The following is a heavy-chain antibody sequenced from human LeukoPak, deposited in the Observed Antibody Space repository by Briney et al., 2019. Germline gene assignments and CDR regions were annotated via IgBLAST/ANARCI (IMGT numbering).Heavy chain of an antibody. V-gene: IGHV4-59*01. CDR1: GGSFSGYY. Sequence: SETLSLTCAVYGGSFSGYYWSWIRQPPGKGLEWIGYIYYSGSTNYNPSLKSRVTISVDTSKNQFSLKLSSVTAADTAVYYCARGMTHSSSWYGWFDPWGQGTLVTVSS. D-gene: IGHD6-13*01. J-gene: IGHJ5*02. CDR3: ARGMTHSSSWYGWFDP. CDR2: IYYSGST.